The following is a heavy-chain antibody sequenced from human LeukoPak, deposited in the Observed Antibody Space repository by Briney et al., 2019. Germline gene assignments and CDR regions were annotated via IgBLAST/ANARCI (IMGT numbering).Heavy chain of an antibody. Sequence: PGGSVRLSCAASGFTFGNHWMTWVRQAPGKGLEWLAHIKEDGSETAYVDSVRGRFTISRDNAKNSLYLQMSSLRDEDTAVYYCARDRGFFLFDYWGQGTLVSVSS. J-gene: IGHJ4*02. CDR1: GFTFGNHW. CDR3: ARDRGFFLFDY. D-gene: IGHD3-10*01. CDR2: IKEDGSET. V-gene: IGHV3-7*01.